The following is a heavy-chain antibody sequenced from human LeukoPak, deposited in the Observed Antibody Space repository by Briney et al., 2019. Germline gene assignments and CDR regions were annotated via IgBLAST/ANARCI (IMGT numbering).Heavy chain of an antibody. V-gene: IGHV3-30*01. Sequence: GGSLRLSCAASGFTFSSYAMHWVRQAPGKGLEWVAVISYDGSNKYYADSVKGRFTISRDNSKNTLYLQMNSLGAEDTAVYYCAREMATKAFDYWGQGTLVTVSS. CDR3: AREMATKAFDY. J-gene: IGHJ4*02. CDR1: GFTFSSYA. CDR2: ISYDGSNK. D-gene: IGHD5-24*01.